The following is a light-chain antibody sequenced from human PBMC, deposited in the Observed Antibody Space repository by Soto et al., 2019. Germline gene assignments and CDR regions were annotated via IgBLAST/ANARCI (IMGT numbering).Light chain of an antibody. V-gene: IGKV3-20*01. J-gene: IGKJ5*01. CDR1: QNLGTLY. CDR3: QQYGSSPIT. Sequence: EIVLTPSPGTLSLYPGERGTLSCRASQNLGTLYLAWFQQKSGQAPRLLIYAASNRATGIPDRFSGSGSGTDFTLTISRLEPEDFAVYFCQQYGSSPITFGQGTRLEIK. CDR2: AAS.